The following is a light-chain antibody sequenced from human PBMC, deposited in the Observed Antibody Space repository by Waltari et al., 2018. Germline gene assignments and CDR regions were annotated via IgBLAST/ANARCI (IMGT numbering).Light chain of an antibody. CDR2: EAS. CDR3: QQSYNTPRT. CDR1: QNIYSN. V-gene: IGKV1-39*01. J-gene: IGKJ1*01. Sequence: DIQMTQSPSSLSASVGDSVTITCRASQNIYSNLNWYQQKPGKAPKVLIYEASSLQSGVPSRFRGSGSGTDFTLTINSLRPEDFATYYCQQSYNTPRTFGRGTKVEVK.